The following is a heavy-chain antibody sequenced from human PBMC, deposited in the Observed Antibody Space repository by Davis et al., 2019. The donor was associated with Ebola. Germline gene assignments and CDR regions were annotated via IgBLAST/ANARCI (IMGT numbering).Heavy chain of an antibody. CDR3: AKDRTGELVPAFDY. J-gene: IGHJ4*02. CDR1: GFTFSSYG. CDR2: ISYDGSNK. V-gene: IGHV3-30*18. D-gene: IGHD6-13*01. Sequence: PGGSLRLSCAASGFTFSSYGMHWVRQAPGKGLEWVAVISYDGSNKYYADSVKGRFTISRDNSKNTLYLQMNSLRAEDTAVYYCAKDRTGELVPAFDYWGQGTLVTVSS.